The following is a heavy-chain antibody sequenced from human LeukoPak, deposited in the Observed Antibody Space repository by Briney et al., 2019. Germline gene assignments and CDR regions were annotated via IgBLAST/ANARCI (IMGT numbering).Heavy chain of an antibody. J-gene: IGHJ4*02. D-gene: IGHD2-2*02. CDR3: AFGYCSSTSCYTGDY. Sequence: ASVKVSCKASGYTFTSYGISWVRQAPGQGLEWMGWISAYNGNTNYAQKLQGRVTMTTDTSTSTAYMELRSLRSDDTAVYYCAFGYCSSTSCYTGDYWGQGTLVTVSS. CDR1: GYTFTSYG. CDR2: ISAYNGNT. V-gene: IGHV1-18*01.